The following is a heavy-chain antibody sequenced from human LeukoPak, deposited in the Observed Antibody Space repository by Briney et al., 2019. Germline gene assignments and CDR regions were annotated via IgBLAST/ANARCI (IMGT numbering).Heavy chain of an antibody. Sequence: GSLRLSCAASGFTFSSYAMSWVRQPPGKGLEWIGEIYHSGSTNYNPSLKSRVTISVDKSKNQFSLKLSSVTAADTAVYYCARGPNYDILTGYYRGGWYFDLWGRGTLVTVSS. CDR3: ARGPNYDILTGYYRGGWYFDL. J-gene: IGHJ2*01. D-gene: IGHD3-9*01. V-gene: IGHV4-4*02. CDR2: IYHSGST. CDR1: GFTFSSYAM.